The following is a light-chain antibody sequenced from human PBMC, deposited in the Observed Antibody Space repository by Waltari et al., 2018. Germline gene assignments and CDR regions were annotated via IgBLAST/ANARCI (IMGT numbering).Light chain of an antibody. J-gene: IGKJ4*01. V-gene: IGKV1-39*01. CDR1: QNINNY. CDR3: QQSYAIPLT. CDR2: ATS. Sequence: DIQMTQSPSSLSASVGDRVTITCRASQNINNYLNWYHQTPGKAPKLLIYATSNLQSGVPSRFSGSGSGTDFTLTISSLQPEDFATYYCQQSYAIPLTFGGWTKVEI.